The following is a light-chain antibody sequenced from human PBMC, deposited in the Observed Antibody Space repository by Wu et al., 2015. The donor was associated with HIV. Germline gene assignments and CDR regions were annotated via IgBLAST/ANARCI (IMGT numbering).Light chain of an antibody. V-gene: IGKV1-39*01. CDR1: QSISNY. CDR2: AAS. Sequence: DIQMTQSPSSLSASVGDRVTITCRASQSISNYLNWYQQKPGKAPKLLIYAASSLQSGVPSRFSGSGSGTDFTLTISSLQPEDFATYYCQQSYITPTWTFGQGTKVEIK. J-gene: IGKJ1*01. CDR3: QQSYITPTWT.